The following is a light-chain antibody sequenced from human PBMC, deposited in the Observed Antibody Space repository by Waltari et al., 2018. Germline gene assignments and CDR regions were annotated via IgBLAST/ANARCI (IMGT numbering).Light chain of an antibody. CDR1: SSDVGGYNR. CDR3: SSYTTTGSTLL. CDR2: NVN. Sequence: QSALTQPPSVSGSPGQSVTISCTGSSSDVGGYNRVSWYQQPPGAAPKLIIYNVNFRPSGVPDRFSASKSGYTASLTISGLQAEDEANYYCSSYTTTGSTLLFGGGTELTVL. J-gene: IGLJ2*01. V-gene: IGLV2-18*02.